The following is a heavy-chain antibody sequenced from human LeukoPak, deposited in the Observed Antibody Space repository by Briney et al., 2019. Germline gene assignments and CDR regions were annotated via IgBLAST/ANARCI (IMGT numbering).Heavy chain of an antibody. Sequence: GGSLRLSCAASGFSFSSYGMRWVRQAPGKGLEWVAVVWYDGSNTYYADSVKGRFTISRDNSKNTLYLQMNSLRAEDTAVYYCAKDHSGSVLDYWGQGTVVTVSS. CDR2: VWYDGSNT. CDR1: GFSFSSYG. CDR3: AKDHSGSVLDY. D-gene: IGHD1-26*01. V-gene: IGHV3-33*06. J-gene: IGHJ4*02.